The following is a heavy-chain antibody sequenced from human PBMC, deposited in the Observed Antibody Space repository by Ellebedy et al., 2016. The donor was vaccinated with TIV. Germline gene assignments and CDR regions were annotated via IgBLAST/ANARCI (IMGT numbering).Heavy chain of an antibody. Sequence: GGSLRLSCAASGFTFSYYGMHWVRQAPGKGLEWVAVISYDGSNKYYADSVKGRFTISRDNSKNTLYLQMNSLRDEDTAVYYCARGRHYYDSSGYSQYYFDYWGQGTLVTVSS. V-gene: IGHV3-30*03. CDR3: ARGRHYYDSSGYSQYYFDY. J-gene: IGHJ4*02. D-gene: IGHD3-22*01. CDR1: GFTFSYYG. CDR2: ISYDGSNK.